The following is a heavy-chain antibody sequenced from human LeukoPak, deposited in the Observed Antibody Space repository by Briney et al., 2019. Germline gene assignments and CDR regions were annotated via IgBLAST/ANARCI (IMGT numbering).Heavy chain of an antibody. D-gene: IGHD2-2*01. CDR3: ARLAPAALRYYYYYMDV. V-gene: IGHV4-39*07. J-gene: IGHJ6*03. CDR2: IYYSGST. Sequence: PSETLSLTCTVSGGSISSSSYYWGWIRQPPGKGLEWIGSIYYSGSTNYNPSLKSRVTISVDTSKNQFSLKLSSVTAADTAVYYCARLAPAALRYYYYYMDVWGKGTTVTVSS. CDR1: GGSISSSSYY.